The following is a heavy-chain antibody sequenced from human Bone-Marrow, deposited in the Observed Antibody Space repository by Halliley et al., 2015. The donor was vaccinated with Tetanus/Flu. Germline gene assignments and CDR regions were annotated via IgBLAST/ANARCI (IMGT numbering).Heavy chain of an antibody. CDR3: ASRPSDDHYSAVFDF. CDR2: IKQYGSEK. V-gene: IGHV3-7*03. J-gene: IGHJ4*02. D-gene: IGHD2-15*01. CDR1: GFSFSNHW. Sequence: SLRLSCAASGFSFSNHWMTWVRQAPERGLEWVANIKQYGSEKDYVDSVKGRFIISRDNAKNSLYLQMNSLRVEDTAVYYCASRPSDDHYSAVFDFWGQGALVTASS.